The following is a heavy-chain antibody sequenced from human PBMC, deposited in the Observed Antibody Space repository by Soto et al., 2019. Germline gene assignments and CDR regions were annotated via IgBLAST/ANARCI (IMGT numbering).Heavy chain of an antibody. CDR3: ARPAYCSRASCYKGEWIDAFDS. D-gene: IGHD2-2*02. Sequence: GESLKISCKGSGYSFTSFWIGWVRQMPGKGLVWMGVIYTEDSNTKYGPAFQGQVTFSADKSITSAYLQWSSLKASDTAMYYCARPAYCSRASCYKGEWIDAFDSWDQGTMVTVSS. V-gene: IGHV5-51*01. J-gene: IGHJ3*02. CDR1: GYSFTSFW. CDR2: IYTEDSNT.